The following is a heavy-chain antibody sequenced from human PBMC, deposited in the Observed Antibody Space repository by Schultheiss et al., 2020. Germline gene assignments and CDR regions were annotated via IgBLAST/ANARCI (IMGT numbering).Heavy chain of an antibody. V-gene: IGHV4-34*01. CDR2: INHSGST. Sequence: SETLSLTCTVSGGSISSYYWSWIRQPPGKGLEWIGEINHSGSTNYNPSLKSRVTISVDTSKNQFSLKLSSVTAADTAVYYCARFGGYCSGGSCYPPNYYGMDVWGQGTTVNVYS. CDR1: GGSISSYY. D-gene: IGHD2-15*01. CDR3: ARFGGYCSGGSCYPPNYYGMDV. J-gene: IGHJ6*02.